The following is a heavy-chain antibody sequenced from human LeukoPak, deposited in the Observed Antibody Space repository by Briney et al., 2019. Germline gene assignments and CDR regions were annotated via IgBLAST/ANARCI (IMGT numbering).Heavy chain of an antibody. CDR1: GYTFTSYD. Sequence: ASVKVSCKASGYTFTSYDINWVRQATGQGLEWMGWMNPNSGNTGYAQKFQGRVTINRNTSISTAYMELISLRSEDTAVYYCARCGVVPAGYYYYMDVWGKGTTVTVSS. CDR2: MNPNSGNT. CDR3: ARCGVVPAGYYYYMDV. J-gene: IGHJ6*03. V-gene: IGHV1-8*03. D-gene: IGHD2-2*01.